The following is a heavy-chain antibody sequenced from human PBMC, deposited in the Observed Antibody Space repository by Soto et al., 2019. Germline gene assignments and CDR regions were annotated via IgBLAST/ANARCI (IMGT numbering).Heavy chain of an antibody. CDR3: ATDPPRRMDVPTIDF. Sequence: GGSLRLSCAASGFTFNNYWMSWVRQAPGKGLEWVANINEDGSAKYYVDSVKGRFTISRDNTKNSIYLQMDSLRAEDSALYYCATDPPRRMDVPTIDFWGQGILVTVSS. V-gene: IGHV3-7*01. CDR1: GFTFNNYW. D-gene: IGHD1-1*01. CDR2: INEDGSAK. J-gene: IGHJ4*02.